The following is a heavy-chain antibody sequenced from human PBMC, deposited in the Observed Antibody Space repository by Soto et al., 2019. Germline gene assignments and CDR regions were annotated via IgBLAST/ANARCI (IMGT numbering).Heavy chain of an antibody. V-gene: IGHV5-51*01. D-gene: IGHD3-9*01. CDR1: GYDFTTEW. CDR3: ARVFRYFEWLLDENVLFDY. CDR2: IYPGDSDT. Sequence: GESLKISCKGSGYDFTTEWIGWVRQRAGKGLEWMGIIYPGDSDTRYSPSFQGQVTISADKSISTAYLQWNSLKAPDTATYYCARVFRYFEWLLDENVLFDYWGQGTLVTVSS. J-gene: IGHJ4*02.